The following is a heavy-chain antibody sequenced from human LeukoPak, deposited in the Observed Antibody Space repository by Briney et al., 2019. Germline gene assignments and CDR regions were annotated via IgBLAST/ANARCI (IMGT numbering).Heavy chain of an antibody. V-gene: IGHV3-15*07. CDR1: GFTISSYW. Sequence: GGSLRLSCAASGFTISSYWMNWVRQAPGKGLEWVGRIKSKADGETIDYAAPVKGRFTFSRDDSKNMLYLQMNSLKSEDTAVYYCSTLTSRGLSDSWGQGTLVTVSS. D-gene: IGHD1-20*01. CDR3: STLTSRGLSDS. J-gene: IGHJ4*02. CDR2: IKSKADGETI.